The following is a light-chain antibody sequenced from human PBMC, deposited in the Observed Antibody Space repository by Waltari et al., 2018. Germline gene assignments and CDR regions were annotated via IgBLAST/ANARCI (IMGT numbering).Light chain of an antibody. V-gene: IGKV3-20*01. CDR2: GAS. J-gene: IGKJ2*01. Sequence: EIVLTQSPGTLSLSPGERATLSCRASQSVSSSYLAWYQQKPGQAPRLLIYGASSRATGIPDRFSGSGSGTDFTLTISRLEPEDFAVYYCQQDGSSPPEYTFGQGTKLEI. CDR3: QQDGSSPPEYT. CDR1: QSVSSSY.